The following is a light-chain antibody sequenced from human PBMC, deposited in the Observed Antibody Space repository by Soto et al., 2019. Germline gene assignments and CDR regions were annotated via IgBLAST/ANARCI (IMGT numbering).Light chain of an antibody. J-gene: IGLJ1*01. CDR2: LNNDGSH. CDR3: QTWGTGIPYV. V-gene: IGLV4-69*01. Sequence: QPVLTQSPSASASLGASVKLTCTLSSGHSSYAIAWHQQQPEKGPRYLMKLNNDGSHTKGDGIPDRFSGSSSGAERYLTISSLQSEDEADYYCQTWGTGIPYVFGTGTKLTVL. CDR1: SGHSSYA.